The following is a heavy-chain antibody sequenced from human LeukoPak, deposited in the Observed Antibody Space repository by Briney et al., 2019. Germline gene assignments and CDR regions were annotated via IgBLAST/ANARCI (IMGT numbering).Heavy chain of an antibody. Sequence: ASVKVSCKASGYTFTSYGISWVRQAPGQGLEWMGWISAYNGNTNYAQKLQGRVTMTTDTSTSTAYMELRSLRSDDTAVCYCARRGDGDPLYGMDVWGQGTTVTVSS. CDR2: ISAYNGNT. D-gene: IGHD4-17*01. J-gene: IGHJ6*02. CDR3: ARRGDGDPLYGMDV. V-gene: IGHV1-18*01. CDR1: GYTFTSYG.